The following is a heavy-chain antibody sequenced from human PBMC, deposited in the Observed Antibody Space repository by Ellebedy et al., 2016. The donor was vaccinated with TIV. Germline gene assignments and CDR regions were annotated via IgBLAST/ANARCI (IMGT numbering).Heavy chain of an antibody. CDR2: ISRGSRSI. CDR3: ATRGSGHY. J-gene: IGHJ4*02. D-gene: IGHD3-10*01. Sequence: GGSLRLXXAASGFDFSDYYMNWIRQAPGKGLEWVAHISRGSRSIQYSDSVKGRFTISRDDANHLLFLQMNSLRADDTAVYYCATRGSGHYWGQGTPVTVSS. CDR1: GFDFSDYY. V-gene: IGHV3-11*03.